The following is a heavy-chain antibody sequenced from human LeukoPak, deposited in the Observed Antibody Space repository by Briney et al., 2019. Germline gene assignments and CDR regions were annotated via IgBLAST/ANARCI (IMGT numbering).Heavy chain of an antibody. Sequence: PGGSLRLSYAASGFTFSNSWMTWVRQTPGKGLERVANIKEDGSQTYYVDSVRGRFSISRDNAKNSLSLEMNSLRAEDTAVYFCARDRGWQQFDYWGQGTLVTVSA. V-gene: IGHV3-7*01. CDR1: GFTFSNSW. D-gene: IGHD5-24*01. CDR3: ARDRGWQQFDY. J-gene: IGHJ4*02. CDR2: IKEDGSQT.